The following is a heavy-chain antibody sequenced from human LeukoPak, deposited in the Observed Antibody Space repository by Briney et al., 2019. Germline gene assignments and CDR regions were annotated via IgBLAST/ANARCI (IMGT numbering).Heavy chain of an antibody. CDR1: GDSISSSY. Sequence: SETLSLTCTVSGDSISSSYWSWIGQPAGKGLEWIGRINTSGGPNYNPSLKSRVTMSVDTSKNQLSLKLNSVTAADTALYYCVRDRGELYDYWGQGTLVTVPS. D-gene: IGHD3-10*01. CDR2: INTSGGP. CDR3: VRDRGELYDY. J-gene: IGHJ4*02. V-gene: IGHV4-4*07.